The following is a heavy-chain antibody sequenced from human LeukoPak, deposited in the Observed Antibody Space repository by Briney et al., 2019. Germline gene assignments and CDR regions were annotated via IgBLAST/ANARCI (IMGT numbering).Heavy chain of an antibody. CDR3: ASVFDS. Sequence: PGGSLRLSCAASGFTFSTYWMSWVSQAPGKGLEWVASIKQDGTENYYVDSVNGRFTISRDNAKNTVSLQMNSLSAEDTAVYYCASVFDSWGQGFLVIVSS. CDR1: GFTFSTYW. J-gene: IGHJ4*02. V-gene: IGHV3-7*01. CDR2: IKQDGTEN.